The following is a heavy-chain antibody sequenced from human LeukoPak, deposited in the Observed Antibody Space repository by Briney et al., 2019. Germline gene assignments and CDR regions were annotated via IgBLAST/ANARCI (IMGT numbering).Heavy chain of an antibody. CDR3: XXXXXXXXXXTSCRPFDS. V-gene: IGHV3-48*03. Sequence: CXXSGFTFSAYEMNWVRQAPGKGLEPVSYISGSGSSLSYADSVRGRFTISRDNAKNSLFLQMNSLRVEDTAIYYXXXXXXXXXXXTSCRPFDSWGRGTLVTVSS. CDR2: ISGSGSSL. J-gene: IGHJ4*02. D-gene: IGHD2-2*01. CDR1: GFTFSAYE.